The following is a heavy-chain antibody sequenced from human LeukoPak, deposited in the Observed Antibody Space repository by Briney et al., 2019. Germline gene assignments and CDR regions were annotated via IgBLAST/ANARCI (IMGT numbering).Heavy chain of an antibody. V-gene: IGHV1-69*04. CDR2: IIPILGIA. Sequence: SVKVSCKASGGTFSSYAISWVRQAPGQGLEWMGRIIPILGIANYAQKFQGRVTITADKSTSTAYMELSSLRSEDTAVYYRARGMYSGYDSLFDYWGQGTLVTVSS. J-gene: IGHJ4*02. D-gene: IGHD5-12*01. CDR1: GGTFSSYA. CDR3: ARGMYSGYDSLFDY.